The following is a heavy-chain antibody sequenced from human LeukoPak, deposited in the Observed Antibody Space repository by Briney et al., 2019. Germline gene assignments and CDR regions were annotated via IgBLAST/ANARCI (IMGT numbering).Heavy chain of an antibody. V-gene: IGHV3-23*01. CDR3: AKDHSGSYKRDWFDP. D-gene: IGHD1-26*01. CDR1: GFTFSSYA. CDR2: ISGSGGST. J-gene: IGHJ5*02. Sequence: GGSLRRSCAASGFTFSSYAMSWVRQAPGKGLEWVSAISGSGGSTYYADSVKGRFTSSRDNSKNTLYLQMNSLRAEDTAVYYCAKDHSGSYKRDWFDPWGQGTLVTVSS.